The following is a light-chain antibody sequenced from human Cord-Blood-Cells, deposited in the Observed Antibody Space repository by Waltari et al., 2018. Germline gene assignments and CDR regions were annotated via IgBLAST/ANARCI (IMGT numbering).Light chain of an antibody. Sequence: QSALTKPASVSGSPGQSITISCTGTSSDVGGYNYVPWYQQHPGKAPKLMIYDVSNRPSGVSNRFSGSKSGNTASLTISGLQAEDEADYYCSSYTSSSTRVFGGGTKLTVL. CDR3: SSYTSSSTRV. CDR1: SSDVGGYNY. CDR2: DVS. V-gene: IGLV2-14*01. J-gene: IGLJ3*02.